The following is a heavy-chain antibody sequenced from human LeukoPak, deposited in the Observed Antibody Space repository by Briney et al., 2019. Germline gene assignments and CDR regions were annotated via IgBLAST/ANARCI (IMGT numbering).Heavy chain of an antibody. D-gene: IGHD2-15*01. CDR2: ISYDGSNK. Sequence: GGSLRLSCVASGFTFRTYGMHWVRQAPGKGLEWVAVISYDGSNKYYVDSVKGRFTISRDNSKNTLYLQMNSLRPEDTAVYYCAKVSRYCSGGSCYYHPFDYWGQGTLVTVSS. CDR1: GFTFRTYG. CDR3: AKVSRYCSGGSCYYHPFDY. J-gene: IGHJ4*02. V-gene: IGHV3-30*18.